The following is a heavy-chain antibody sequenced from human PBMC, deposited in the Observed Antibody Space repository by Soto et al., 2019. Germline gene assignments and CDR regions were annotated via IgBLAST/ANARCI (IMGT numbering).Heavy chain of an antibody. D-gene: IGHD3-16*01. CDR1: GFKFRNYA. CDR3: AKDRRAGGNSAFYFDF. CDR2: ISATGGGT. Sequence: LSCAASGFKFRNYAMSWVRQAPGKGLEWVSLISATGGGTYYADSVKGRFTISRDNSHNTLYLQVHSLTAEDTAVYYCAKDRRAGGNSAFYFDFWGQGAQVTVS. V-gene: IGHV3-23*01. J-gene: IGHJ4*02.